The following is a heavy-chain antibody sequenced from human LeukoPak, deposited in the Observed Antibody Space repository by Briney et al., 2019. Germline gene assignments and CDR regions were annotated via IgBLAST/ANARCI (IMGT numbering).Heavy chain of an antibody. D-gene: IGHD1-26*01. CDR2: IYYSGST. J-gene: IGHJ5*02. V-gene: IGHV4-59*01. Sequence: SETLSFTCTVSGGSISSYYWSWIRQPPGKGLEWIGYIYYSGSTNYNPSLKSRVTISVDTSKNQFSLKLSSVTAADTAVYYCARDRGSSGSYSWFDPWGQGTLVTVSS. CDR3: ARDRGSSGSYSWFDP. CDR1: GGSISSYY.